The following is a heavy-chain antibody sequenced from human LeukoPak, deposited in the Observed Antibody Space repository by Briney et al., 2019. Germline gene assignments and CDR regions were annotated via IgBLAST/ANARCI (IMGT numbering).Heavy chain of an antibody. CDR2: INPNSGGT. CDR1: GYTFTGYY. CDR3: ARKYYDFWSGYRRRDYYSDY. D-gene: IGHD3-3*01. Sequence: ASVKVSCKASGYTFTGYYMHWVRQAPGQGLEWMGWINPNSGGTNYAQKFQGRVTMTRDTSISTAYMELSRLRSDDTAVYYCARKYYDFWSGYRRRDYYSDYWGQGTLVTVSS. J-gene: IGHJ4*02. V-gene: IGHV1-2*02.